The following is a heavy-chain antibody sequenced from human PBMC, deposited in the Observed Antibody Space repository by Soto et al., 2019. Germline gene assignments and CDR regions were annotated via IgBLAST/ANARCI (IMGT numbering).Heavy chain of an antibody. CDR3: ARSRLWEQHFDS. J-gene: IGHJ4*02. Sequence: SETLSLTCTVSGGSISSYYWSWIRQLPGKGLEWIGYIYYSGSIFYNPFLKSRASISAHSSKKQFSLKLTSVTAADTAVYYCARSRLWEQHFDSWGQGTLVTVSS. V-gene: IGHV4-59*06. CDR1: GGSISSYY. D-gene: IGHD1-26*01. CDR2: IYYSGSI.